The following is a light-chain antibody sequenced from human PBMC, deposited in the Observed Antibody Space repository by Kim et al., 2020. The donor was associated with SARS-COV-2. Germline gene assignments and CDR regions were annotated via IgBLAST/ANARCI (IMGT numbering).Light chain of an antibody. CDR3: AAWDDNLRGPV. V-gene: IGLV1-47*01. J-gene: IGLJ2*01. CDR2: RSD. Sequence: QSVLTQAPSASGTPGQRVTISCSGSGSNIGRNSVYWYQLLPGRAPKLLIYRSDERPSGVPDRFSGSRSGTSASLAISGLRSEDEADYHCAAWDDNLRGPVFGGGTKLIVL. CDR1: GSNIGRNS.